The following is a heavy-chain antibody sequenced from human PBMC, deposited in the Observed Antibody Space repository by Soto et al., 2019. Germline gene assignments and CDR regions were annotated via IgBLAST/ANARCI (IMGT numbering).Heavy chain of an antibody. J-gene: IGHJ6*02. D-gene: IGHD4-17*01. Sequence: SVKVSCKASGGTFSSYAISWVRQAPGQGLEWMGGIIPIFGTANYAQKFQGRVTVTADESTSTAYMELSSLRSEDTAVYYCARVPVAGTTFYYYGMDVWGQGTTVTVPS. CDR3: ARVPVAGTTFYYYGMDV. CDR2: IIPIFGTA. V-gene: IGHV1-69*13. CDR1: GGTFSSYA.